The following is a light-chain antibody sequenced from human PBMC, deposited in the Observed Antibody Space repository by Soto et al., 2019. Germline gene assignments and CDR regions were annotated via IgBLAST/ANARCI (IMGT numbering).Light chain of an antibody. V-gene: IGLV2-23*02. CDR3: CSYAGPSTRYV. CDR2: DVS. Sequence: QSVLTQPASVSGSPGQSITISCTGTSSDVGYYNLVSWYQHHPGKAPKLMIYDVSKRPSGVSNRFSGSKSGNTASLTISGLQAEDESDYYCCSYAGPSTRYVFGTGTKLTVL. J-gene: IGLJ1*01. CDR1: SSDVGYYNL.